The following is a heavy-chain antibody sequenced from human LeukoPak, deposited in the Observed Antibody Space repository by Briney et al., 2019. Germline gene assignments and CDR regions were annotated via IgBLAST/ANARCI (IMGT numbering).Heavy chain of an antibody. CDR3: ARDPEYHCYFDL. D-gene: IGHD2-2*01. V-gene: IGHV4-39*07. Sequence: SETLSLTYTVSGGSISSSSYYWGWIRQPPGKGVEWIGSIYYSGSTYYNPSLKSRVTISVCTSKNQFSMKLSSVTAADTAVYYCARDPEYHCYFDLWGRGTLVTVSS. CDR1: GGSISSSSYY. CDR2: IYYSGST. J-gene: IGHJ2*01.